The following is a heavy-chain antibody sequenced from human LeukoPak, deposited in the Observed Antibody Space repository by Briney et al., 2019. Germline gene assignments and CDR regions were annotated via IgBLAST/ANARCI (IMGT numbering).Heavy chain of an antibody. V-gene: IGHV3-23*01. J-gene: IGHJ4*02. CDR3: RSGYRHPYHFES. Sequence: PGGSLRLSCAASGFTFRSYAMTWVRQTPGKGLEWVSGISGSGGSTYYADSVKGRFTISRDNSKNTLSLQMNSLRADDTAIYYTRSGYRHPYHFESWGQGTLVIVSS. CDR1: GFTFRSYA. CDR2: ISGSGGST. D-gene: IGHD3-22*01.